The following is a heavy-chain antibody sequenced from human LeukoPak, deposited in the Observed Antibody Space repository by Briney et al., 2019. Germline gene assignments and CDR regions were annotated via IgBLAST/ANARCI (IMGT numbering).Heavy chain of an antibody. V-gene: IGHV4-59*08. D-gene: IGHD3-10*01. CDR2: IHYSGRT. Sequence: PSETLSLTCTVSGGSISSYYWSWLRQPPGKGLEWIGHIHYSGRTTYNPSLGSRLTISADTSTSQLSLKLSSVTAADTAVYYCARHKPTGSYPLELWGQGTLVTVSS. J-gene: IGHJ4*02. CDR3: ARHKPTGSYPLEL. CDR1: GGSISSYY.